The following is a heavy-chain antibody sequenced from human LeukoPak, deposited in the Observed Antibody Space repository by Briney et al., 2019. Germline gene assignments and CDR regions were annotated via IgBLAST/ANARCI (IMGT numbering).Heavy chain of an antibody. Sequence: GGSLRLSCAASGFTFSSYAMSWVRQAPGKGLEWVSAISGSGGSTYYADSVKGRFTISRDNSKNTLYLQTNSLRAEDTAVYYCAKEGRYNWNDGVSGYFDYWGQGTLVTVSS. V-gene: IGHV3-23*01. J-gene: IGHJ4*02. D-gene: IGHD1-20*01. CDR1: GFTFSSYA. CDR3: AKEGRYNWNDGVSGYFDY. CDR2: ISGSGGST.